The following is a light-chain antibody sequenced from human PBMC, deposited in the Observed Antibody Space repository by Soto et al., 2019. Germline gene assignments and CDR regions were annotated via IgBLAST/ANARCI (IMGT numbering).Light chain of an antibody. CDR2: YDS. CDR3: QVWDSIFDHRGV. V-gene: IGLV3-21*04. CDR1: NIGSKS. J-gene: IGLJ2*01. Sequence: SYELTQPPSVLVAPGKTARITCGGNNIGSKSVHWYQQRPGQAPVLVIYYDSDRPSGIPERFSGSNSGNTATLTISGVEAGDEADYYCQVWDSIFDHRGVFGGGTKLTVL.